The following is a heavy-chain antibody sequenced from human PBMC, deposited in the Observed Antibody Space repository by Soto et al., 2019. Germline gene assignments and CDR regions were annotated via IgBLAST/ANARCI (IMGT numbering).Heavy chain of an antibody. Sequence: GGSLRLSCAASGFTFSSYSMNWVRQAPGKGLEWVSSISSSSSYIYYADSVKGRFTISRDNAKNSLYLQMNSLRAEDTAVYYCARDCLLYVFCSSSTPDAFHIWGQGLIVTGS. CDR2: ISSSSSYI. V-gene: IGHV3-21*01. CDR3: ARDCLLYVFCSSSTPDAFHI. D-gene: IGHD3-3*01. CDR1: GFTFSSYS. J-gene: IGHJ3*02.